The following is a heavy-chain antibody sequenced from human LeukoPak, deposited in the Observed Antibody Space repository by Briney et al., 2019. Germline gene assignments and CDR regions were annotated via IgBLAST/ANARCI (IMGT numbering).Heavy chain of an antibody. J-gene: IGHJ3*02. CDR1: GYTFTGYY. V-gene: IGHV1-2*02. Sequence: ASVKVSCKASGYTFTGYYMHWVRQAPGQGLEWMGWINPNSGGTNYAQKFQGRVTMTRDTSISTAYMELSRLRSDDTAVYYCARARSPPSEAFDIWGQGTMVTVSS. CDR2: INPNSGGT. CDR3: ARARSPPSEAFDI.